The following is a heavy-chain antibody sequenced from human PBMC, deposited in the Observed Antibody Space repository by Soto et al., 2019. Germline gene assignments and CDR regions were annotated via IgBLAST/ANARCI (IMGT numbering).Heavy chain of an antibody. CDR3: AREWGIAETYYYYGMDV. V-gene: IGHV4-34*01. Sequence: PSETLSLTCAVYGGSFSGYYWSWIRQPPGKGLEWIGEINHSGSTYYNPSLKSRVTISVDTSKNQFSLKLSSVTAADTAVYYCAREWGIAETYYYYGMDVWGQGTTVTVSS. J-gene: IGHJ6*02. CDR2: INHSGST. CDR1: GGSFSGYY. D-gene: IGHD6-13*01.